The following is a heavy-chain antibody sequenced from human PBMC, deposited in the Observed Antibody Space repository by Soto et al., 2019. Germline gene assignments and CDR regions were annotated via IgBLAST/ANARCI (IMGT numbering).Heavy chain of an antibody. Sequence: QVQLVDSGGGVVQPGRSLRLSCAASGFTFSSYGMHWVRQAPGKGLEWVAVIWYDGSNKYYADSVKGRFTISRDNSKNTLYLQMNSLRAEDTAVYYCARDRAAAGGSYYFDYWGQGTLVTVSS. V-gene: IGHV3-33*01. CDR1: GFTFSSYG. D-gene: IGHD6-13*01. CDR2: IWYDGSNK. CDR3: ARDRAAAGGSYYFDY. J-gene: IGHJ4*02.